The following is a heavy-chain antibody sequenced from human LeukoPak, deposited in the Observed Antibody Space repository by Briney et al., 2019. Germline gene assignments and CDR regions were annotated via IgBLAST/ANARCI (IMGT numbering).Heavy chain of an antibody. CDR3: ARGGAIVGAKDSLAWNY. J-gene: IGHJ4*02. CDR2: INSDGSST. CDR1: GFTFSSYW. Sequence: GGSLRLSCAASGFTFSSYWMHWVRQAPGKGLVWVSRINSDGSSTSYADSVKGRFTISRDNAKNTLYLQMNSLRAEDTAVYYCARGGAIVGAKDSLAWNYWGQGTLVTVSS. D-gene: IGHD1-26*01. V-gene: IGHV3-74*01.